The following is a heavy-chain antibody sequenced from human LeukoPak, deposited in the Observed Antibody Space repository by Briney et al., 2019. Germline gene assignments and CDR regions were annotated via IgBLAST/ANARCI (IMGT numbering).Heavy chain of an antibody. CDR3: ARRIPPSNRGNDAFDI. Sequence: GESLQISCKGSGYSFTNYWIGWVRQMPGKGLEWMGIIYPDDSDTRYSPSFEGQVTISADKSISTAYLQWISLTASDTAMYYCARRIPPSNRGNDAFDIWGQGTMVTISS. CDR2: IYPDDSDT. D-gene: IGHD4-11*01. CDR1: GYSFTNYW. V-gene: IGHV5-51*01. J-gene: IGHJ3*02.